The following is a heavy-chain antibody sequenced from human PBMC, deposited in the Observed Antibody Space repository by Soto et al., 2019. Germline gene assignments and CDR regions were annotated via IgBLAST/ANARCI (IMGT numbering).Heavy chain of an antibody. CDR3: TSHSPADMRRT. CDR1: GFTFSDSP. CDR2: IRSKANNYAT. D-gene: IGHD2-15*01. J-gene: IGHJ5*02. Sequence: EVQLVESGGGLVQPGGSLKLSCTASGFTFSDSPMHWVRQASGKGLEWVGRIRSKANNYATAYGASVKGRFTISRDDSKNTAYLQMNSLKTDDAAVYDCTSHSPADMRRTWGQGTLVTVSS. V-gene: IGHV3-73*02.